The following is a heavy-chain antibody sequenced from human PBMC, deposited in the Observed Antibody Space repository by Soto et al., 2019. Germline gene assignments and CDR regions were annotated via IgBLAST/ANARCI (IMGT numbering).Heavy chain of an antibody. Sequence: EVQLVESGGDLVQPGGSLKVSCAASGFTFSGSAIHWVRQASGKGLEWVGRIRSKVNTYATAYAASVKGRFSISRDDSKNTAYLEMNSLKTEDTAVYYCTRFSMDRSSGWFDPWGQGTLVAVSS. CDR2: IRSKVNTYAT. D-gene: IGHD6-6*01. J-gene: IGHJ5*02. V-gene: IGHV3-73*02. CDR3: TRFSMDRSSGWFDP. CDR1: GFTFSGSA.